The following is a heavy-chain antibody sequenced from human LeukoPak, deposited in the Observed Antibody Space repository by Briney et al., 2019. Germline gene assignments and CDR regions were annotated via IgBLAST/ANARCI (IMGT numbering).Heavy chain of an antibody. CDR2: IYYSGST. V-gene: IGHV4-59*05. Sequence: SETLSLTCTVSGDFITAYYWSWIRQPPGKGLEWIGSIYYSGSTYYTPSLKSRVTISVDTSKNQFSLKLSSVTAADTAVYSCARRSGYATIDYWGQGTLVTVSS. D-gene: IGHD5-12*01. CDR3: ARRSGYATIDY. CDR1: GDFITAYY. J-gene: IGHJ4*02.